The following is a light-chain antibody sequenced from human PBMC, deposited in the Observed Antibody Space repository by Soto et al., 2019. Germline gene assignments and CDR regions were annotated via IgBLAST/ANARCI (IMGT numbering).Light chain of an antibody. J-gene: IGKJ2*01. CDR3: QHGRT. V-gene: IGKV3-11*01. CDR1: QSVSSY. CDR2: DAS. Sequence: EIVLTHSPATLSLSPGERATLSCRASQSVSSYLAWYQQKPGQAPRLLIYDASNRATGIPARFSGSGSGTDITLTISSLEPEDFAVYYCQHGRTFGQGTKLEIK.